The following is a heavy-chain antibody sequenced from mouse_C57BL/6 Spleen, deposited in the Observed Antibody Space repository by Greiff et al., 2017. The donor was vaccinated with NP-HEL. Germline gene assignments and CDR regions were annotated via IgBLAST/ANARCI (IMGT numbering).Heavy chain of an antibody. Sequence: QVQLQQSGPELVKPGASVKISCKASGYAFSSSWMNWVKQRPIQGLEWIGNIDPSDSETHYNQKFKDKATLTVDKSSSTAYMQLSSLTSEDSAVYYCAREATVVATNYFDYWGQGTTLTVSS. J-gene: IGHJ2*01. D-gene: IGHD1-1*01. CDR3: AREATVVATNYFDY. CDR1: GYAFSSSW. CDR2: IDPSDSET. V-gene: IGHV1-52*01.